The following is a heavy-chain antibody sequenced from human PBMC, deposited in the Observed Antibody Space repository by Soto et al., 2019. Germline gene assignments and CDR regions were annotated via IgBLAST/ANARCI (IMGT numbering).Heavy chain of an antibody. J-gene: IGHJ3*02. D-gene: IGHD2-2*02. CDR1: GGSISSYY. CDR3: ATDPPIVVVPAAIEVGAFDI. CDR2: IYYSGST. Sequence: SETLSLTCTVSGGSISSYYWSWIRQSPGKGLEWIGYIYYSGSTKYNPSLKSRVTISVDTSKNQFSLKLSSVTAADTAVYYCATDPPIVVVPAAIEVGAFDIWGQGTMVTVSS. V-gene: IGHV4-59*12.